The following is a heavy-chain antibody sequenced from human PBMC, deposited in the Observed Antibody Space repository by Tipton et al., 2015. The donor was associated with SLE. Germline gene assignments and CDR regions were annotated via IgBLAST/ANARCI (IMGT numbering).Heavy chain of an antibody. J-gene: IGHJ3*02. Sequence: TLSLTCTVSGGSISSYYWSWIRQPAGKGLEWIGRIYTSGSTNYNPSLKSRVTISVDTSKNQFSLKLSSVTAADTAVYYCASEGVHYDFWSGATGAFDIWGQGTMVTVSS. CDR1: GGSISSYY. V-gene: IGHV4-4*07. D-gene: IGHD3-3*01. CDR3: ASEGVHYDFWSGATGAFDI. CDR2: IYTSGST.